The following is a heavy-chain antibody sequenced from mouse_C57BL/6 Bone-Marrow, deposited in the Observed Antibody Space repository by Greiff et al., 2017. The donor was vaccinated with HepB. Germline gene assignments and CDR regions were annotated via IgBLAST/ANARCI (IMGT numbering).Heavy chain of an antibody. CDR2: INPNYGTT. D-gene: IGHD1-1*01. CDR1: GYSFTDYN. Sequence: EVQLQQSGPELVKPGASVKISCKASGYSFTDYNMNWVKQSNGKSLEWIGVINPNYGTTSYNQKFKGKATLTVDQSSSTAYMQLNSLTSEDSAVYYCARGQITTVVATKWYFDVLGTGTTVTVSS. V-gene: IGHV1-39*01. CDR3: ARGQITTVVATKWYFDV. J-gene: IGHJ1*03.